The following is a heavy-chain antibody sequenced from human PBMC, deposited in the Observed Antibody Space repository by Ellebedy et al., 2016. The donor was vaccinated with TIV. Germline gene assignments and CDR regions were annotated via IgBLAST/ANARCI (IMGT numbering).Heavy chain of an antibody. Sequence: PGGSLRLSCAASGFTLSNYWMTWVRQAPGKGLEWVANIKQDGSELYYVDSVRGRFAISRDNAKNSLYLQMNSLTVEDTALYYCAGGSGFLFDIWGQGTMVTVS. CDR3: AGGSGFLFDI. V-gene: IGHV3-7*04. CDR1: GFTLSNYW. CDR2: IKQDGSEL. J-gene: IGHJ3*02. D-gene: IGHD3-22*01.